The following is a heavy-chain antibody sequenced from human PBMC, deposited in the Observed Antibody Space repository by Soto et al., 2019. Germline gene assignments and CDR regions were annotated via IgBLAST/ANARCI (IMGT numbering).Heavy chain of an antibody. D-gene: IGHD2-15*01. CDR3: ARGRVYCSGGSCYSLDY. V-gene: IGHV1-69*13. J-gene: IGHJ4*02. CDR2: ITPIFGTI. CDR1: GGTFSSYA. Sequence: SVKVSCKASGGTFSSYAFSWVRQAPGQGLEWMGGITPIFGTINYAQRFQGRVAITADESTSTAYMELSRLRSEDTAVYYCARGRVYCSGGSCYSLDYWGQGTLVTVSS.